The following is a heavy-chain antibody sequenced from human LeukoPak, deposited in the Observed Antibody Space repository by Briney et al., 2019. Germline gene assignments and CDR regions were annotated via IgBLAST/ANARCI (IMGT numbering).Heavy chain of an antibody. Sequence: HSGRSLRLSCAASGFTFSSYAMHWVRQAPGKGLEWVAVISYDGSNKYYADSVKGRFTISRDNSKNTLYLQMNSLRAEDTAVYYCARDLDGDYYYGMDVWGQGTTVTVSS. CDR2: ISYDGSNK. D-gene: IGHD3-10*01. V-gene: IGHV3-30-3*01. J-gene: IGHJ6*02. CDR1: GFTFSSYA. CDR3: ARDLDGDYYYGMDV.